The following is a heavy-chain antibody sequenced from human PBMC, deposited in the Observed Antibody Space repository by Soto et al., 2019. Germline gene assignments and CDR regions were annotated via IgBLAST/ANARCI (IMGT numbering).Heavy chain of an antibody. D-gene: IGHD3-22*01. CDR2: IDPSDSQT. V-gene: IGHV5-10-1*01. CDR1: GYSFAGYW. CDR3: ARQIYDSDTGPNFQYYFDS. J-gene: IGHJ4*02. Sequence: GESLKISCKGSGYSFAGYWITWVRQKPGKGLEWMGRIDPSDSQTYYSPSFRGLVTISVTKSITTVFLQWSSLRASDTAMYYCARQIYDSDTGPNFQYYFDSWGQGTPVTVSS.